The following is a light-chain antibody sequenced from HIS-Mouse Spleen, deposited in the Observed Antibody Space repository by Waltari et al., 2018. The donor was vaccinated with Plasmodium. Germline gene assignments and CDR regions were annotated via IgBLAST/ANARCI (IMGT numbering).Light chain of an antibody. CDR3: CSYAGSSTFV. V-gene: IGLV2-23*03. Sequence: QSALTQPASVSGSPGQSITISCTGTSSDVGSYNLVSWYQQHPGKAPKLMIYEGSKRPSVVSNRVSGSKSGTTASLTISVLQAEDEADYYCCSYAGSSTFVFGGGTKLTVL. CDR2: EGS. CDR1: SSDVGSYNL. J-gene: IGLJ3*02.